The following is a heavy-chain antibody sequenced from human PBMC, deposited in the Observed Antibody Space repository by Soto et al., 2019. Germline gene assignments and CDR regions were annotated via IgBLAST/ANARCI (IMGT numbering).Heavy chain of an antibody. CDR2: INPNSGGT. D-gene: IGHD4-17*01. V-gene: IGHV1-2*04. CDR3: ARGRTDYGGNLRPYY. Sequence: ASVKVSCKASGYTFTGYYMHWVRQAPGQGLEWMGWINPNSGGTNYAQKFQGWVTMTRDTSISTAYMELSRLRSDDTAVYYCARGRTDYGGNLRPYYWGQGTLVTVSS. J-gene: IGHJ4*02. CDR1: GYTFTGYY.